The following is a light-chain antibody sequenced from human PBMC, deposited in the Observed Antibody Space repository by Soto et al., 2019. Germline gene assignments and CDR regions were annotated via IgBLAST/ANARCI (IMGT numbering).Light chain of an antibody. CDR2: DAY. CDR1: QTISSW. CDR3: QQYNSYPWT. V-gene: IGKV1-5*01. J-gene: IGKJ1*01. Sequence: DIQMTQSPSTLSASVGDRVTITCRASQTISSWLAWYQQLPGKAPKLLIYDAYTLETGVPSRFSGSGSGTDFTLTISSLQADDFATYYCQQYNSYPWTFGQGTRWIS.